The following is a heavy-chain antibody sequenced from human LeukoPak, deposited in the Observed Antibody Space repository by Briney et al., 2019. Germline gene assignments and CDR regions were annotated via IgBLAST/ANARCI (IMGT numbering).Heavy chain of an antibody. V-gene: IGHV3-33*01. D-gene: IGHD2-2*01. CDR1: GFTFSSYG. CDR2: IWYDGSNK. J-gene: IGHJ6*02. CDR3: ASERGVCSSTSCYVGYYGMDV. Sequence: GRSLRLSCAASGFTFSSYGMHWVRQAPGKGLEWVAVIWYDGSNKYYADSVRGRFTISRDNSKNTLYLQMNSLGAEDTAVYYCASERGVCSSTSCYVGYYGMDVWGQGTTVTVSS.